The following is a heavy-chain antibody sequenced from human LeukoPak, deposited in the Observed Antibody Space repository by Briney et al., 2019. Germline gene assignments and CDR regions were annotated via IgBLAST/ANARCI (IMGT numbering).Heavy chain of an antibody. Sequence: PSETLSLTCTVSGGSISSYYWSWIRQPPGKGLEWIGYIYYSGSTNYNPSLKSRVTISVDTSKNQFSLKLSSVTAADTAVYYCARAATYYYDSSAPDAFDIWGQGTMVTVSS. CDR3: ARAATYYYDSSAPDAFDI. CDR1: GGSISSYY. D-gene: IGHD3-22*01. J-gene: IGHJ3*02. V-gene: IGHV4-59*01. CDR2: IYYSGST.